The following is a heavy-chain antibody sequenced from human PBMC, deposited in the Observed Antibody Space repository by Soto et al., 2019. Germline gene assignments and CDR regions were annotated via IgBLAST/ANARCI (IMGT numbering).Heavy chain of an antibody. CDR1: GFSVSSYS. Sequence: DVQLLQSGGGLVQHGGSLRVSCAASGFSVSSYSMTWVRQAPGKGLEYVSGISVGGDRKFYADSVKGRFTVSRENSKNILYLQIDSPRVDDTAIYYGSRWDGYGDYWGQGNLVTVSS. V-gene: IGHV3-23*01. CDR2: ISVGGDRK. CDR3: SRWDGYGDY. D-gene: IGHD3-16*01. J-gene: IGHJ4*02.